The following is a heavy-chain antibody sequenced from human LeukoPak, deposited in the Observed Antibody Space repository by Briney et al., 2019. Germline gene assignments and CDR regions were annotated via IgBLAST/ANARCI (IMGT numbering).Heavy chain of an antibody. CDR3: AKAAQVAGRPNLGGHFDY. J-gene: IGHJ4*02. CDR1: GFTFSSYA. V-gene: IGHV3-23*01. Sequence: GGSLRLSCAASGFTFSSYAMGWVRQAPGKGLEWVSTISGSGGSTYYAESVKGRFTISRDNNKNTLYLQMNSLRAEDTAVYYCAKAAQVAGRPNLGGHFDYWGQGTLVTVSS. CDR2: ISGSGGST. D-gene: IGHD6-6*01.